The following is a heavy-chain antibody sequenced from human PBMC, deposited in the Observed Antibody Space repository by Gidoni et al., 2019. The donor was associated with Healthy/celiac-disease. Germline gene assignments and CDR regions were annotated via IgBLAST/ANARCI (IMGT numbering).Heavy chain of an antibody. CDR1: GGSISSSSYY. CDR2: IYYSGSN. CDR3: AGSYSSSWVIDY. V-gene: IGHV4-39*01. Sequence: QLQLQESGPGLVKPSETLSLTCTVSGGSISSSSYYWGWIRQPPGKGLEWIGSIYYSGSNYYNPSLKSRVTISVDTSKNQFSLKLSSVTAADTAVYYCAGSYSSSWVIDYWGQGTLVTVSS. D-gene: IGHD6-13*01. J-gene: IGHJ4*02.